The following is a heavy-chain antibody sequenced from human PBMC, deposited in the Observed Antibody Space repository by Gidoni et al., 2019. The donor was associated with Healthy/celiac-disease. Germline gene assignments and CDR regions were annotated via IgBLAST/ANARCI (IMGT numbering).Heavy chain of an antibody. V-gene: IGHV3-21*01. J-gene: IGHJ3*02. D-gene: IGHD4-17*01. CDR3: ARDDYGGNSVVDAFDI. CDR1: GSTFSSYS. Sequence: EVQLVESGGGLVKPGGSLRLSCAASGSTFSSYSMNWVRQAPGKGLEWVSSISSSSSYIYYADSVKGRFTISRDNAKNSLYLQMNSLRAEDTAVYYCARDDYGGNSVVDAFDIWGQGTMVTVSS. CDR2: ISSSSSYI.